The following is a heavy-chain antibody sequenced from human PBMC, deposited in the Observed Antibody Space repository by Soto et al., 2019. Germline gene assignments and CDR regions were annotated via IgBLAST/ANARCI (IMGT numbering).Heavy chain of an antibody. CDR1: GFTFSSYA. V-gene: IGHV3-23*01. J-gene: IGHJ4*02. D-gene: IGHD3-10*01. CDR3: AKGRTSRSYYSFLDF. Sequence: EVQLLESGGGLVQPGGSLRLSCAASGFTFSSYAMSWVRQAPGRGLEWVSAIGGSGGSTYYADSVKGRFTISRDNAKNTLYLQMNSLRAEDTAVYYCAKGRTSRSYYSFLDFWGQGSLVTVSS. CDR2: IGGSGGST.